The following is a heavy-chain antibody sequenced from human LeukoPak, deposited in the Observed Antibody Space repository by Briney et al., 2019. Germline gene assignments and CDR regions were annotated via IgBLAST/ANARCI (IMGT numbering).Heavy chain of an antibody. D-gene: IGHD6-6*01. CDR2: TSSSSSYI. J-gene: IGHJ5*02. CDR1: GFTFSAYS. V-gene: IGHV3-21*01. CDR3: ARDPHPYSSSSRFDP. Sequence: GGSLRLSCAASGFTFSAYSMNWVRQAPGKGLEWVSSTSSSSSYIYYADSVKGRFTISRDNAKNSLYLQMNSLRAEDTAVYCCARDPHPYSSSSRFDPWGQGTLVTVSS.